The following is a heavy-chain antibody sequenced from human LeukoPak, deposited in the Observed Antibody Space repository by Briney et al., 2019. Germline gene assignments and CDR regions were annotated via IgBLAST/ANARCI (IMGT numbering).Heavy chain of an antibody. CDR1: GGSFSGHY. D-gene: IGHD6-19*01. CDR2: VNDSGNT. V-gene: IGHV4-34*01. CDR3: ARGLRLTVTGTYYLDY. J-gene: IGHJ4*02. Sequence: PSETLSLTCAVYGGSFSGHYWTWIRQSPGEGLEWIGEVNDSGNTNYNPSLTSRVAILVDSSKNQFSLKLRSVTAADTSVYYCARGLRLTVTGTYYLDYWGPGTLVTVSS.